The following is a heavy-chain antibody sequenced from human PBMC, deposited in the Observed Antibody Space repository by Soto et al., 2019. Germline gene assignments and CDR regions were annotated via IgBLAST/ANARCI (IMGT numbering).Heavy chain of an antibody. CDR2: ITDTGGDS. J-gene: IGHJ4*01. V-gene: IGHV3-23*01. CDR3: ASGSKDSYPGSRIFDF. D-gene: IGHD3-10*01. Sequence: EVQLLVSGGDLVQPGGSLRLSCVASGFTFGSRAMSWVRQAPGEGLEWVSTITDTGGDSKSADSVRGRFAISRDNSRNALSLQMSSLRAEDSAVYYCASGSKDSYPGSRIFDFWGRGTLVTVSS. CDR1: GFTFGSRA.